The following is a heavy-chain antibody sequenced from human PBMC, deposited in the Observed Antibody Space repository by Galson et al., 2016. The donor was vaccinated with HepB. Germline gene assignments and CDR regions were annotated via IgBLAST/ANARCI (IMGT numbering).Heavy chain of an antibody. J-gene: IGHJ5*02. CDR1: GGSISSGGYY. Sequence: TLSLTCTVPGGSISSGGYYWSWIRQHPGKGLEWIGYIYYSGSTYYNPSLKSRVTISVDTSKNQFSLKLSSVTAADTAVYYCAGRYCSGGSCYSEYNWFDPWGQGTLVTVSS. CDR2: IYYSGST. D-gene: IGHD2-15*01. V-gene: IGHV4-31*03. CDR3: AGRYCSGGSCYSEYNWFDP.